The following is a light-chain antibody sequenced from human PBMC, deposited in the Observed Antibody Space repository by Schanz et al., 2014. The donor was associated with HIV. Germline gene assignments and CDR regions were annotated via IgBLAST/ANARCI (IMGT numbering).Light chain of an antibody. Sequence: EIVLTQSPGTLSLSAGERATLSCRASQSVSSDYLAWYQQKPGQAPRLLIYDASNRATGIPDRFSGSGSGTDFTLTISRLEPEDFAVYYCQQYGSSFGPGTKVEIK. CDR3: QQYGSS. CDR2: DAS. CDR1: QSVSSDY. J-gene: IGKJ3*01. V-gene: IGKV3-20*01.